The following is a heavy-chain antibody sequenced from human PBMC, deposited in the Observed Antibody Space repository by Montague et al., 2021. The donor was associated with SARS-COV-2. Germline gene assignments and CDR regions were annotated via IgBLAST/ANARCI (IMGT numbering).Heavy chain of an antibody. CDR3: ASSVAAAGPGSFDI. D-gene: IGHD2-15*01. J-gene: IGHJ3*02. V-gene: IGHV4-59*01. CDR2: VYYTGTT. CDR1: GDSSSSYY. Sequence: SETLSLTCSVSGDSSSSYYRNCIRQAPGKGLEWIGYVYYTGTTNYNPSLRGRATISLDASKAQFSLNLHSMTAADTAIYYCASSVAAAGPGSFDIWGQGTIVTVSS.